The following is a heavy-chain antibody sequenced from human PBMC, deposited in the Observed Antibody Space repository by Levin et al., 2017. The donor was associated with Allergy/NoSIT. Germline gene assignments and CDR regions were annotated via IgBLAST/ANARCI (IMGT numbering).Heavy chain of an antibody. CDR2: ISGSGGST. CDR1: GFTFSSYA. J-gene: IGHJ4*02. Sequence: GESLKISCAASGFTFSSYAMSWVRQAPGKGLEWVSAISGSGGSTYYADSVKGRFTISRDNSKNTLYLQMNSLRAEDTAVYYCAKTEKGGSYYVSLDYWGQGTLVTVSS. CDR3: AKTEKGGSYYVSLDY. D-gene: IGHD1-26*01. V-gene: IGHV3-23*01.